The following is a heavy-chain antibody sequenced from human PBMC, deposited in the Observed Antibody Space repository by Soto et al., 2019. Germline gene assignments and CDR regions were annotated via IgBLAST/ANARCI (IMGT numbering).Heavy chain of an antibody. V-gene: IGHV4-39*01. CDR2: IYYSGST. CDR3: ARRVAGGPFQH. CDR1: GGSISSSSYY. Sequence: QLQLQESGPGLVKPSETLSLTCTVSGGSISSSSYYWGWIRQPPGKGLEWIGTIYYSGSTYYNPSLKSRVTISVDTSKNQFSLKLTSVTAADTAVYYCARRVAGGPFQHWGQGTLVTVSS. J-gene: IGHJ1*01. D-gene: IGHD6-19*01.